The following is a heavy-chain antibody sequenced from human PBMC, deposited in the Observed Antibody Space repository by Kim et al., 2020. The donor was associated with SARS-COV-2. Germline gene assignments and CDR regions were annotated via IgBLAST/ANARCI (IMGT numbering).Heavy chain of an antibody. CDR2: IIPIFGTA. CDR3: ARRRPTIVATINPHYYGMDV. CDR1: GGTFSSYA. Sequence: SVKVSCKASGGTFSSYAISWVRQAPGQGLEWMGGIIPIFGTANYAQKFQGRVTITADESTSTAYMELSSLRSEDTAVYYCARRRPTIVATINPHYYGMDVWGQGTTVTVSS. D-gene: IGHD5-12*01. J-gene: IGHJ6*02. V-gene: IGHV1-69*13.